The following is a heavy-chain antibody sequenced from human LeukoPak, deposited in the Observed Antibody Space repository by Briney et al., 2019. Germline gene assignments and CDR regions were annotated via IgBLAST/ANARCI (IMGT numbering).Heavy chain of an antibody. V-gene: IGHV4-59*01. CDR3: ARAFSSGWYPYSIGGLWFDY. J-gene: IGHJ4*02. Sequence: SETLSLTCTVSGGSISSYYWSWIRQPPGKGLEWIGYIYYTGSTNYNPSLMSRVTISVDTSKNQFSLKLSSVTAADTAVYYCARAFSSGWYPYSIGGLWFDYWGQGTLVTVSS. CDR2: IYYTGST. D-gene: IGHD6-19*01. CDR1: GGSISSYY.